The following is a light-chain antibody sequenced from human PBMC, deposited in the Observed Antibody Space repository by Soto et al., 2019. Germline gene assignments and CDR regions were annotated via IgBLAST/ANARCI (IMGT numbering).Light chain of an antibody. CDR3: LQDYNYPRT. J-gene: IGKJ1*01. CDR1: QDIRNE. Sequence: AIQMTQSPSSLSASIGDRVTITCRASQDIRNELGWYQQKPGKAPKVLISAASSLEDGVPSRFSGSGSGTDFTLTISSLRPEDFVTYFCLQDYNYPRTFGQGTKVEIK. V-gene: IGKV1-6*01. CDR2: AAS.